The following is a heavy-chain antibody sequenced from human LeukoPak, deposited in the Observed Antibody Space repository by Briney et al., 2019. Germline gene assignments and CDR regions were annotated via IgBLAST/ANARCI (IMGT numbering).Heavy chain of an antibody. J-gene: IGHJ5*02. D-gene: IGHD2-2*03. CDR1: GFSISTYA. CDR3: ARESGYCSSTSCYGAYNWFDP. CDR2: IVGSGDT. V-gene: IGHV3-23*01. Sequence: GGSLRLSCAASGFSISTYAMSWVRQAPGKGLEWVSGIVGSGDTDYADAVQGRFTISKDNSKNIVYLQMNSLRAEDTAVYYCARESGYCSSTSCYGAYNWFDPWGQGTLVTVSS.